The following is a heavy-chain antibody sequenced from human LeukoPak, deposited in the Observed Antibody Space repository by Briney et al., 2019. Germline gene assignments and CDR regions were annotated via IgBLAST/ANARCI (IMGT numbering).Heavy chain of an antibody. CDR1: GGSISSSSYY. D-gene: IGHD6-25*01. CDR3: ASLRSGGAMSPFDS. Sequence: SETLSLTCTVSGGSISSSSYYWGWIRQPPGKGLEWIGSIYYSGSTYYNPSLKSRVTISVDTSKNQFSLKLSSATAADTAVYYCASLRSGGAMSPFDSWGQGTLVTVSS. V-gene: IGHV4-39*01. J-gene: IGHJ4*02. CDR2: IYYSGST.